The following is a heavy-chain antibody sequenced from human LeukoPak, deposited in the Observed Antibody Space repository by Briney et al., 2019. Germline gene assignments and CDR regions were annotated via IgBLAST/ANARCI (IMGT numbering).Heavy chain of an antibody. D-gene: IGHD3-22*01. J-gene: IGHJ3*01. CDR3: ATRPRDSSGYYLGAFDG. CDR2: IGASGADT. CDR1: GFIFSSYA. Sequence: PGGSLRLSCEASGFIFSSYAMAWVRQAPGKGLDWVSVIGASGADTYYSDSAKGRFTVSRDTSKDTLFLHMSSLRVEDTAVYFCATRPRDSSGYYLGAFDGWGQGTTVTVSS. V-gene: IGHV3-23*01.